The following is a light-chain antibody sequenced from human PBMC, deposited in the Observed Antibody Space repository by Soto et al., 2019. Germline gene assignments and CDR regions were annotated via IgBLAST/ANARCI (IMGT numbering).Light chain of an antibody. V-gene: IGLV2-14*01. CDR3: NSYTSSSTLYV. J-gene: IGLJ1*01. Sequence: QSVLTQPASVSGSPGQSITISCTGTSSDVGGYNSVSWYQQRPGEAPKLMIYEVSNRPSGVSHRFSGSKPDNTASLTISGLQAEDEADYYCNSYTSSSTLYVFGTGTKLTVL. CDR1: SSDVGGYNS. CDR2: EVS.